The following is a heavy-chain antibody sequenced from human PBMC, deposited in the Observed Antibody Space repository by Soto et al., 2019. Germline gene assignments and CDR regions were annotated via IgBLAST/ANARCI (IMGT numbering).Heavy chain of an antibody. V-gene: IGHV1-18*01. Sequence: SVKLSCKASGYTFTSYAMHWVRQAPGQRLEWMGWISAYNGNTNYAQKLQGRVTMTTDTSTSTAYMELRSLRSDDTAVYYCARDRIYSYGPHYYYYGMDVWGQGTTVTVSS. J-gene: IGHJ6*02. CDR3: ARDRIYSYGPHYYYYGMDV. D-gene: IGHD5-18*01. CDR1: GYTFTSYA. CDR2: ISAYNGNT.